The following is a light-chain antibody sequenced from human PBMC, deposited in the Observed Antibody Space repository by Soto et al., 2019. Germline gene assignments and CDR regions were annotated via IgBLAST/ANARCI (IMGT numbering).Light chain of an antibody. V-gene: IGKV3-15*01. Sequence: EIVMTQSPDTLSVSPGERATLSCRASQSVNSKLAWYQQKPGQAPRLLIYGASTRATDIPARFSGSGSGTEFTLTISSLQSEDFAVYFCQQYNNWPLWTFGQGTQVEVK. CDR2: GAS. J-gene: IGKJ1*01. CDR1: QSVNSK. CDR3: QQYNNWPLWT.